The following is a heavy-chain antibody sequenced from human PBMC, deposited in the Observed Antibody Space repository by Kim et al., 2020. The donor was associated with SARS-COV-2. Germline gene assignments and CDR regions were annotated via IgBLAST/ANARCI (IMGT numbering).Heavy chain of an antibody. CDR2: INHSGIT. CDR3: ASDFNDYGGNSANY. D-gene: IGHD4-17*01. V-gene: IGHV4-34*01. J-gene: IGHJ4*02. CDR1: GGSFSGYY. Sequence: SETLSLTCAVYGGSFSGYYWSWIRQPPGKGLEWIVEINHSGITNYNPSLKRRVTISLDTSKNQFSLKLSSVTAADTAVYYCASDFNDYGGNSANYWGQGTLVTVSS.